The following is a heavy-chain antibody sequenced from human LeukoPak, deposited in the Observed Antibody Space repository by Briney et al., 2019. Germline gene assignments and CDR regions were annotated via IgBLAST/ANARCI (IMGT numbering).Heavy chain of an antibody. D-gene: IGHD6-13*01. CDR3: AREAGPLEISEQQLSP. CDR2: INAGNGNT. CDR1: GYTFTSYA. J-gene: IGHJ4*02. V-gene: IGHV1-3*01. Sequence: GASVKVSCKASGYTFTSYAMHWVRQAPGQRLEWMGWINAGNGNTKYSQKFQGRVTITRDTSASTAYMELSSLRSEDTAVYYCAREAGPLEISEQQLSPWGQGTLVTVSS.